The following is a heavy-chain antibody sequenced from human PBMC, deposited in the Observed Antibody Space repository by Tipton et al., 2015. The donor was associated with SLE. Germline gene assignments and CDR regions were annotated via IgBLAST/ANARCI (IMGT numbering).Heavy chain of an antibody. CDR1: GDSFSSGSSS. CDR3: AVQSSGSARADL. J-gene: IGHJ4*02. V-gene: IGHV4-61*02. D-gene: IGHD3-3*01. CDR2: IYNSGIT. Sequence: TLSLTCTVSGDSFSSGSSSWNWVRQPAGKGLEWIGLIYNSGITNYNPSLQSRVTLSVDMSKNQFSLRLSSVTAADTGVYYCAVQSSGSARADLWGQGTLVTVSS.